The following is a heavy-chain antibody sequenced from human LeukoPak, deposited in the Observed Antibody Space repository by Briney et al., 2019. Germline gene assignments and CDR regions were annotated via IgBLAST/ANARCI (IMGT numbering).Heavy chain of an antibody. CDR3: AKGHDPYYYGQGGPSDY. CDR2: ISGSGGST. V-gene: IGHV3-23*01. D-gene: IGHD3-10*01. J-gene: IGHJ4*02. Sequence: QPSETLSLTCTVSGDSITSSAFYWGWVRQAPGKGLEWVSAISGSGGSTYYADSVKGRFTISRDNSKNTLYLQMNSLRAEDTAVYYCAKGHDPYYYGQGGPSDYWGQGTLVTVSS. CDR1: GDSITSSA.